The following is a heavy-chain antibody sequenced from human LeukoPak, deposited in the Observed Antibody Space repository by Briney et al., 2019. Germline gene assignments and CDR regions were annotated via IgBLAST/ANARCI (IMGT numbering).Heavy chain of an antibody. J-gene: IGHJ3*02. CDR3: ARVAATPRHTAWPFQDAFDI. CDR1: GGSISTYY. CDR2: IYHSGST. V-gene: IGHV4-59*01. Sequence: SETLSLTCTLSGGSISTYYWSWIRQPPGKGLEWIGYIYHSGSTNYNPSLKSRVTISVDTSKNQFSLKLSSVTAADTAVYYCARVAATPRHTAWPFQDAFDIWGQGTMVTVSS. D-gene: IGHD2-15*01.